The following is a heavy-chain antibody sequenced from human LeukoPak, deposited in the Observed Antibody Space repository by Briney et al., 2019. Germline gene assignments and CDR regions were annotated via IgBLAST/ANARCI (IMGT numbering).Heavy chain of an antibody. J-gene: IGHJ4*02. V-gene: IGHV3-23*01. Sequence: GGSLRLSCAASGFTFSSYAMTWVRQAPGKGLEWVSALSDSGASKYYADSVKGRFTISRDNSKNTLYLQMNSLRADDTAVYYCASSPPTGITVSYFDYWGQATLVTVSS. CDR2: LSDSGASK. CDR1: GFTFSSYA. D-gene: IGHD4-17*01. CDR3: ASSPPTGITVSYFDY.